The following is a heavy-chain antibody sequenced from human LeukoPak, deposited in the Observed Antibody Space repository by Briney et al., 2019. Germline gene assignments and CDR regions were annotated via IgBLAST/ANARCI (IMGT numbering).Heavy chain of an antibody. CDR2: ISSSGSTI. D-gene: IGHD5-18*01. Sequence: PGGSLRLSCADSGFTFSDYYMSGIRQAPGKGLEWVSYISSSGSTIYYADSVKGRFTISRDNSKNTLYLQMNSLRTEDTAVYYCATEGYSIGYALLYWGQGTLVIVSS. CDR3: ATEGYSIGYALLY. CDR1: GFTFSDYY. J-gene: IGHJ4*02. V-gene: IGHV3-11*04.